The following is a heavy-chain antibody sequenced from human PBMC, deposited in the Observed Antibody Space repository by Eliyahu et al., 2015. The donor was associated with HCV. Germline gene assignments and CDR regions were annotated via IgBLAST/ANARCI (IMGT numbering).Heavy chain of an antibody. V-gene: IGHV3-21*01. CDR2: ISSSSSYI. J-gene: IGHJ4*02. CDR3: AREAVDTAMVSDY. Sequence: EVQLVESGGGLVKPGGSLRLSCAASGFTFSSYSMNWVRQAPGKGLEWVSSISSSSSYIYYADSVKGRFTISRDNAKNSLYLQMNSLRAEDTAVYYCAREAVDTAMVSDYWGQGTLVTVSS. D-gene: IGHD5-18*01. CDR1: GFTFSSYS.